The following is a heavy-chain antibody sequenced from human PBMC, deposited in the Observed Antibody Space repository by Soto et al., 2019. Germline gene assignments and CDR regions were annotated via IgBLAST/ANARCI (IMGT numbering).Heavy chain of an antibody. V-gene: IGHV3-23*01. CDR2: ISDDSAVT. D-gene: IGHD2-8*02. CDR3: AKNAAFCTGAACYDY. Sequence: RGSLRLSCSASVFTFRSCAMTWFRQAPGKGLEWLSAISDDSAVTFYADSVRGRFTISRDNSKSTLYLQMTSLRAEDTAIYYCAKNAAFCTGAACYDYWGQGTLVTVS. J-gene: IGHJ4*02. CDR1: VFTFRSCA.